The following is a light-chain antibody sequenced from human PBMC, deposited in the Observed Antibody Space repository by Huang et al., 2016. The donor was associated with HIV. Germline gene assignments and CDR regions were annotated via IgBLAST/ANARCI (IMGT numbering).Light chain of an antibody. J-gene: IGKJ4*01. V-gene: IGKV1-39*01. Sequence: IQMTQFPSSLSASAGDRVTVSCRASQSITNHSNGYRHKPGKVPELLIYAESRLQRGVPSRFSGSGAGTDCTLIISSLQREDFATYYCQQSFRTPLTFGGGTKV. CDR2: AES. CDR3: QQSFRTPLT. CDR1: QSITNH.